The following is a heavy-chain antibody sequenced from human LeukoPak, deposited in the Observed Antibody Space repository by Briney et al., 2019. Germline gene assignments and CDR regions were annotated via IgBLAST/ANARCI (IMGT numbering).Heavy chain of an antibody. CDR3: ARGTNWYFDL. Sequence: QASETLSLTCTVSGGSISSYYWSWIRQPPGKGLEWIGYIYYSGSTNYNPSLKSRVTISVDTSKNQFSLKLSSVTAADTAVYYCARGTNWYFDLWGRGTLVTVSS. V-gene: IGHV4-59*01. CDR1: GGSISSYY. CDR2: IYYSGST. J-gene: IGHJ2*01. D-gene: IGHD4/OR15-4a*01.